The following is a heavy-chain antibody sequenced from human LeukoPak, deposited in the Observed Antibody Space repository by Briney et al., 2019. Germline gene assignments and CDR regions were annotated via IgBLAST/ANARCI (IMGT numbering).Heavy chain of an antibody. CDR3: ARDSSSNEDLGY. J-gene: IGHJ4*02. Sequence: PGGSLRLSCAASGFTFSSYGMHWVRQAPGKGLEWVAVIWYDGSNKYYADSVKGRFTISRDNSKNTLYLQMNSLRAEDTAVYYCARDSSSNEDLGYWGQGTLVTVSS. D-gene: IGHD6-6*01. V-gene: IGHV3-33*01. CDR1: GFTFSSYG. CDR2: IWYDGSNK.